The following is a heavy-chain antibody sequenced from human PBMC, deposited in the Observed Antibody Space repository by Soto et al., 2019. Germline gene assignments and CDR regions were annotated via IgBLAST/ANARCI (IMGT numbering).Heavy chain of an antibody. CDR1: GYTFTSYY. CDR3: ARDLETATLPRRWHAFDI. Sequence: QVQLVQSGAEVKKPGASVKVSCKASGYTFTSYYMHWVRQAPGQGLEWMGIINPSGGSTSYAQKFQGRVTMTRDTSTSTVYMELSSLRSEDTAVYYCARDLETATLPRRWHAFDIWGQGTMVTVSS. J-gene: IGHJ3*02. V-gene: IGHV1-46*03. D-gene: IGHD2-15*01. CDR2: INPSGGST.